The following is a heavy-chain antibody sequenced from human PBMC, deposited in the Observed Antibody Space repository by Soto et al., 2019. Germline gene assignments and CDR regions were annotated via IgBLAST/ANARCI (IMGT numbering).Heavy chain of an antibody. CDR1: GFTFSSYA. V-gene: IGHV3-23*01. Sequence: GSLRLSCAASGFTFSSYAMSWVRQAPGKGLEWVSAISGSGGSTYYADSVKGRFTISRDNSKNTLYLQMNSLRAEDTAVYYCAKIGTYGSGSYYMAWYFDLWGRGTLVTVSS. J-gene: IGHJ2*01. CDR3: AKIGTYGSGSYYMAWYFDL. CDR2: ISGSGGST. D-gene: IGHD3-10*01.